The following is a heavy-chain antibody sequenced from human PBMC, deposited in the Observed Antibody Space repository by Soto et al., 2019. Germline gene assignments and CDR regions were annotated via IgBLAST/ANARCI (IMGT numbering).Heavy chain of an antibody. Sequence: GGSLRLSCAGSGFTFSDYGMHRVREAPGRGMEWVAVISYGGSEEYYADSVKGRLAIYRHNSKITLFLQMTSLRPEDTALYYCAKVGSTGWYLNWLDTWGPGILVTVSS. J-gene: IGHJ5*02. CDR3: AKVGSTGWYLNWLDT. CDR2: ISYGGSEE. D-gene: IGHD6-19*01. V-gene: IGHV3-30*18. CDR1: GFTFSDYG.